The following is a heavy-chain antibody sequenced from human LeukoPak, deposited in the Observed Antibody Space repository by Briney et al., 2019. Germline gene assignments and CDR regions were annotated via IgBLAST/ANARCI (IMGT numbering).Heavy chain of an antibody. CDR1: GYTFAGYY. CDR2: INPNSGGT. J-gene: IGHJ6*03. Sequence: ASVKVSCTASGYTFAGYYMHWVRQAPGQGLEWMGWINPNSGGTNYAQKFQGRVTMTRDTSISTAYMELSRLRSDDTAVYYCARDLDYGDDSYYYYYMDVWGKGTTVTVSS. CDR3: ARDLDYGDDSYYYYYMDV. D-gene: IGHD4-17*01. V-gene: IGHV1-2*02.